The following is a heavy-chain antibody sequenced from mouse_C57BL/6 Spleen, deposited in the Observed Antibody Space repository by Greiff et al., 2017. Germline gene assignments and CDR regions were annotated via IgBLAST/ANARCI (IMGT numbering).Heavy chain of an antibody. J-gene: IGHJ3*01. D-gene: IGHD2-5*01. V-gene: IGHV5-4*03. CDR1: GFTFSSYA. Sequence: EVNVVESGGGLVKPGGSLKLSCAASGFTFSSYAMSWVRQTPEKRLEWVATISDGGSYTYYPDNVKGRFTISRDNAKNNLYLQMSHLKSEDTAMYYCASAYYSNSRWFAYWGQGTLVTVSA. CDR3: ASAYYSNSRWFAY. CDR2: ISDGGSYT.